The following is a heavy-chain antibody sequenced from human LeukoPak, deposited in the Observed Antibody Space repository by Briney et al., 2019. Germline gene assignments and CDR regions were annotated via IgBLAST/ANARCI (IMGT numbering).Heavy chain of an antibody. CDR3: AKSNGYGLIDI. Sequence: SETLSLTCGVSGGSISSYYWAWVRQPPGKALEWIGNIFYSGSTYYSPSLKSRVTISLDTSRNQFSLKLSSVTAADTAVYYCAKSNGYGLIDIWGQGTMVTVSS. D-gene: IGHD3-22*01. V-gene: IGHV4-59*12. CDR1: GGSISSYY. J-gene: IGHJ3*02. CDR2: IFYSGST.